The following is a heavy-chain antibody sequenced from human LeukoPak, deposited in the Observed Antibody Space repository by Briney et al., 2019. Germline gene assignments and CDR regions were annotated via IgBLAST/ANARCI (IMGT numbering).Heavy chain of an antibody. Sequence: PSETLSLTCIVSGYSIISDYFWGWVRQPPGKWPEWIGSIFHSGDVYYNPSLKSRVTLSVDPSKNRFSLKLTSVTAADTAIYYCARVVASTSIDSWGQGTLVTVSS. V-gene: IGHV4-38-2*02. CDR2: IFHSGDV. CDR1: GYSIISDYF. J-gene: IGHJ4*02. CDR3: ARVVASTSIDS. D-gene: IGHD2-15*01.